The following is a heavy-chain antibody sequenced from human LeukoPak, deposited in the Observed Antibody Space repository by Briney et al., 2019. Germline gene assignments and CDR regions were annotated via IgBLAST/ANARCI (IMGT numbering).Heavy chain of an antibody. Sequence: SVKVSCKASGGTFSSYAFSWVRQAPGQGLEWMGGIIPIVGTTNYAQMFQGRVTITADESTSTAYMELSSLRSEDTAVYYCVRDGEGVAISVNYWFDPWGQGTLVTVSS. CDR1: GGTFSSYA. CDR2: IIPIVGTT. V-gene: IGHV1-69*13. D-gene: IGHD3-10*01. CDR3: VRDGEGVAISVNYWFDP. J-gene: IGHJ5*02.